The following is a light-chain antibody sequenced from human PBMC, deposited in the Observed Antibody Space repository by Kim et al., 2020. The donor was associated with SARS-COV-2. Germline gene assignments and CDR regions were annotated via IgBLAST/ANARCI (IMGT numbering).Light chain of an antibody. J-gene: IGLJ2*01. CDR2: LNSDGSH. CDR3: QTPSV. V-gene: IGLV4-69*01. Sequence: QPVLTQSPSASASLGASVKLTCTLSSGHSSYAIAWHQQQPEKGPRYLMKLNSDGSHSKGDGIPDRFSGSSSGAERYLTISSLQSEDEADYYCQTPSVFGGGTQLTVL. CDR1: SGHSSYA.